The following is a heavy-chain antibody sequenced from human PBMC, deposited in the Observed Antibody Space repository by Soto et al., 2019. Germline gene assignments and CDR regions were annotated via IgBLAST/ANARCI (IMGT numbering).Heavy chain of an antibody. J-gene: IGHJ3*02. CDR1: GYTFTGYY. CDR3: AVGIAAAGTTSDAFDI. V-gene: IGHV1-2*04. Sequence: ASVKVSCKASGYTFTGYYMHWVRQAPGQGLEWMGWINPNSGGTNYAQKFQGWVTMTRDTSISTAYMELSRLRSDDTAVYYCAVGIAAAGTTSDAFDIWGQGTMVTVSS. CDR2: INPNSGGT. D-gene: IGHD6-13*01.